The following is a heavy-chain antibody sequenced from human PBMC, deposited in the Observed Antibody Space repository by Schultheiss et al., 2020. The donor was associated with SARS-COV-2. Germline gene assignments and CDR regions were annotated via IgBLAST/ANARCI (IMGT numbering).Heavy chain of an antibody. J-gene: IGHJ3*02. CDR2: INSDGSST. D-gene: IGHD3-22*01. CDR1: GFTFSSYA. V-gene: IGHV3-74*01. Sequence: GGSLRLSCAASGFTFSSYAMSWVRQAPGKGLVWVSRINSDGSSTSYADSVKGRFTISRDNSKNTLYLQMNSLRAEDTAVYYCARGDYYDSHVFDIWGQGTMVTVSS. CDR3: ARGDYYDSHVFDI.